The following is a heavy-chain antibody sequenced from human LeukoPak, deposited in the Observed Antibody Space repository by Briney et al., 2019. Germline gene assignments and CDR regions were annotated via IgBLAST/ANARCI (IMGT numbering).Heavy chain of an antibody. CDR1: GFTFTSHA. CDR2: ISSSGDST. CDR3: AKGGQVVPIGITYYSGRMTHFDN. D-gene: IGHD2-2*01. V-gene: IGHV3-23*01. Sequence: GGSLRLSCAASGFTFTSHAMSWVRQAPGRGLEWVSGISSSGDSTYYADSVEGRFTISRDNSKNTVYLQMNSLRAEDTAVYYCAKGGQVVPIGITYYSGRMTHFDNWGQGTLVTVSS. J-gene: IGHJ4*02.